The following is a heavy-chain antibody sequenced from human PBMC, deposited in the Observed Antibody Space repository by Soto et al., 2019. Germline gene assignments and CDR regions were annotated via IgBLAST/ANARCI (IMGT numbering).Heavy chain of an antibody. CDR2: IYWDDDK. J-gene: IGHJ5*02. V-gene: IGHV2-5*02. CDR1: GFSLSTSGVG. Sequence: SGPTLVNPTQTLTLTCTFSGFSLSTSGVGVGWIRQPPGKALEWLALIYWDDDKRYSPSLKSRLTITKDTSKNQVVLTMTNMDPVDTATYYCAHSPIGVSDFWSGYYAWFDPWGQGTLVTVSS. D-gene: IGHD3-3*01. CDR3: AHSPIGVSDFWSGYYAWFDP.